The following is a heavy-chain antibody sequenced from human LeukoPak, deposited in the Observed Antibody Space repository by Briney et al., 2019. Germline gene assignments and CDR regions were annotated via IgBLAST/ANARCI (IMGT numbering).Heavy chain of an antibody. Sequence: ASVKVSCKASGYTFTSYGISWVRQAPGQGLEWMGWISAYNGNTNYAQKLQGRVTMTRDTSISTAYMELSRLRSDDTAVYYCARAGSRNQSTWLSYNSFDYWGQGTLVTVSS. CDR1: GYTFTSYG. D-gene: IGHD3-16*02. CDR2: ISAYNGNT. V-gene: IGHV1-18*01. CDR3: ARAGSRNQSTWLSYNSFDY. J-gene: IGHJ4*02.